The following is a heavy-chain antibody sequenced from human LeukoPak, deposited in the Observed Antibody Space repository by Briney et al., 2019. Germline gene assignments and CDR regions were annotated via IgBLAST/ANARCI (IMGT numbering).Heavy chain of an antibody. D-gene: IGHD6-19*01. Sequence: GGSLRLSCAASGFTFDDYAMHWVRQAPGKGLEWVSGISWNSGSIGYADSVKGRFTISRDNAKNSLYLQMNSLRAEDTAVYYCAVVAVASPFDYWGLGILVTVSS. CDR3: AVVAVASPFDY. CDR2: ISWNSGSI. V-gene: IGHV3-9*01. CDR1: GFTFDDYA. J-gene: IGHJ4*02.